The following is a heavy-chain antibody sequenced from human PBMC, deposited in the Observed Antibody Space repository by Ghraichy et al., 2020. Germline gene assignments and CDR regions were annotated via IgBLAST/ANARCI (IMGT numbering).Heavy chain of an antibody. CDR2: IYWNDDK. D-gene: IGHD3-3*01. CDR1: GFSLSTSGVG. V-gene: IGHV2-5*01. J-gene: IGHJ5*02. CDR3: AHSDSDFWRGYTGFDP. Sequence: SGPTLVKPTQTLTLTCTFSGFSLSTSGVGVGWIRQPPGKALEWLALIYWNDDKRYSPSLKSRLTITKDTSKNQVVLTMTNMDPVDTATYYCAHSDSDFWRGYTGFDPWGQGTLVTVSS.